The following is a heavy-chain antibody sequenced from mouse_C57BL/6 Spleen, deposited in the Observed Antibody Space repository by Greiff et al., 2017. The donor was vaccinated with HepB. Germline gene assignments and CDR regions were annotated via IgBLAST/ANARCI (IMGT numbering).Heavy chain of an antibody. CDR3: SRRELRLPYFDY. V-gene: IGHV1-69*01. Sequence: VQLQQSGAELVMPGASVKLSCKASGYTFTSYWMHWVKQRPGQGLEWIGEIDPSDSYTNYNQKFKGKSTLTVDKSSSTAYMQLSSLTSEDSAVYYCSRRELRLPYFDYWGQGTTLTVSS. CDR2: IDPSDSYT. J-gene: IGHJ2*01. CDR1: GYTFTSYW. D-gene: IGHD3-2*02.